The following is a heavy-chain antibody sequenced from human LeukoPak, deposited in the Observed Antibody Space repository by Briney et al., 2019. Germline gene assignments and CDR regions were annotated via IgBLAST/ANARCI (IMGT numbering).Heavy chain of an antibody. CDR3: AGDSVSGSIDY. V-gene: IGHV4-59*01. CDR1: GGSISSYY. J-gene: IGHJ4*02. CDR2: IYYSGST. Sequence: SETLSLTCTVSGGSISSYYWSWIRQPPGKGLEWIGYIYYSGSTNYNPSLKSRVTISVDTSKNQFSLKLSSVTAADTAVYYCAGDSVSGSIDYWGQGTLVTVSS. D-gene: IGHD1-1*01.